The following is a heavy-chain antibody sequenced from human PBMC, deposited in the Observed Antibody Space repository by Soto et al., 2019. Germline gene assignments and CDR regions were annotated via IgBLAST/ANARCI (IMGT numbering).Heavy chain of an antibody. J-gene: IGHJ5*02. D-gene: IGHD6-6*01. CDR2: IDTSDGTT. CDR1: GYAFTTYH. V-gene: IGHV1-46*04. Sequence: ASVKVSCKASGYAFTTYHMHWVRQAPGQGLEWMGMIDTSDGTTTYAQKLQGRVTMTRDTATSTAYMELSSLKTEDTAVYYCAREVVETSSIWLDPWGQGTLVTVSS. CDR3: AREVVETSSIWLDP.